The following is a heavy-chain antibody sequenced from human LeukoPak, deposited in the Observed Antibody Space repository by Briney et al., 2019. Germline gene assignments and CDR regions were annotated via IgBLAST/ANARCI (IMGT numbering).Heavy chain of an antibody. D-gene: IGHD3-16*02. V-gene: IGHV3-48*04. CDR3: ARVRLGELSTIDF. J-gene: IGHJ4*02. CDR2: ISSSSTI. CDR1: GFTFSSYS. Sequence: GGSLRLSCAASGFTFSSYSMNWVRQAPGKGLEWVSYISSSSTIYYADSVKGRFTISRDNAKNSLYLQMNSLRAEDTAVYYCARVRLGELSTIDFWGQGTLVTVSS.